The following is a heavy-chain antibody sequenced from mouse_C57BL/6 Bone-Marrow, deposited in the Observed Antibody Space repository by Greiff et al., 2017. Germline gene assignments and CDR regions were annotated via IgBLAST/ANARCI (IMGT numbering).Heavy chain of an antibody. CDR1: GYAFSSSW. V-gene: IGHV1-82*01. CDR2: IYPGDGDT. Sequence: QVQLQQSGPELVKPGASVKISCKASGYAFSSSWMNWVKQRPGKGLEWIGRIYPGDGDTKYNGKFKGKTTLTADKSSSTAYMQLSSLTSEDSAVYFCASYGYLYAMDYWGQGTSVTVSS. J-gene: IGHJ4*01. D-gene: IGHD2-2*01. CDR3: ASYGYLYAMDY.